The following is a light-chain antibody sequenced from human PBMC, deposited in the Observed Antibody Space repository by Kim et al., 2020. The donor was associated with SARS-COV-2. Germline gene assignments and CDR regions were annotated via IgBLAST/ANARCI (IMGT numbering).Light chain of an antibody. CDR3: QQHNSYPRT. V-gene: IGKV1-9*01. CDR1: QGISSW. Sequence: IQLTQSPSFLSASVGDRVTITCRASQGISSWLAWYQHKPGKAPKLLIYAASSLQSGVPSRFSGSGSGTEFTLTISSLQPEDFATYYCQQHNSYPRTFGGGTKVDIK. CDR2: AAS. J-gene: IGKJ4*02.